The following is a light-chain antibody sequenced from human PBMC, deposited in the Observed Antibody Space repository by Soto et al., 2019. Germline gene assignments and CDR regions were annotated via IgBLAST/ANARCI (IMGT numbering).Light chain of an antibody. J-gene: IGLJ2*01. CDR2: DVN. Sequence: QSALTQPASVSGSPGQSITISCTGTSSDVGAYNFVSWFLHHPGKAPKLMIYDVNNRPSGVSNRFSGSKSGNTAFLTISGLQAEDEGDYYCSSYTGSSTVVFGGGTKLTVL. CDR3: SSYTGSSTVV. V-gene: IGLV2-14*03. CDR1: SSDVGAYNF.